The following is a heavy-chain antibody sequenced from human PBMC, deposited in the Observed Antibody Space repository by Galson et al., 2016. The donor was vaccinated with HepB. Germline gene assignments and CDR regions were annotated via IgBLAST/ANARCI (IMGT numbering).Heavy chain of an antibody. CDR1: GFTVSSSY. J-gene: IGHJ4*02. D-gene: IGHD2-15*01. V-gene: IGHV3-53*01. CDR2: IYSGGST. CDR3: ARDSVGYCSAGSCNGLGY. Sequence: SLRLSCAASGFTVSSSYINWVRQAPGKGLEWVSVIYSGGSTYYSDSVKGRFTISRDNSKNTLHLQMNSLRAEDTAVYYCARDSVGYCSAGSCNGLGYWGQGTLVTVSS.